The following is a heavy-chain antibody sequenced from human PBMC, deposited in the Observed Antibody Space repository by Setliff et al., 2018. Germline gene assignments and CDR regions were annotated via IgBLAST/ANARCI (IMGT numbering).Heavy chain of an antibody. CDR2: ISIDDDKT. V-gene: IGHV1-18*01. CDR1: GYTFISYD. CDR3: ARVGHGSSSSGMDV. D-gene: IGHD6-6*01. J-gene: IGHJ6*02. Sequence: ASVKVSCKASGYTFISYDISWVRQAPGQGLEWMGWISIDDDKTKYAQKFQGRVTMTADTSTSTVYMELSSLRSEDTAVYYCARVGHGSSSSGMDVWGQGTTVTVSS.